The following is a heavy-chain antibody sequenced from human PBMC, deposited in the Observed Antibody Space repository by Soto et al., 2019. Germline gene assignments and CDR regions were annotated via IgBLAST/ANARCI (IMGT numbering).Heavy chain of an antibody. CDR3: ARSKMRGSSSSGTYYYYMDV. V-gene: IGHV4-39*01. D-gene: IGHD6-6*01. J-gene: IGHJ6*03. CDR1: GGSISSSSYY. Sequence: NPSETLSLTCTVSGGSISSSSYYWGWIRQPPGKGLEWIGSIYYSGSTYYNPSLKSRVTISVDTSKNQFSLKLSSVTAADTAVYYCARSKMRGSSSSGTYYYYMDVWGKGTTVTVSS. CDR2: IYYSGST.